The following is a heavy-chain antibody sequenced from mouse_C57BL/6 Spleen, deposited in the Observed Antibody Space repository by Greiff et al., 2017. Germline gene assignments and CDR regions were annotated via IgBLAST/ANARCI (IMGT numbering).Heavy chain of an antibody. CDR3: TREDTYAMDY. CDR2: IDPETGGT. V-gene: IGHV1-15*01. J-gene: IGHJ4*01. Sequence: QVQLQQSGAELVRPGASVTLSCKASGYTFTDYEMHWVKQTPVHGLEWIGAIDPETGGTAYNQKFKGKAILTADKSSSTAYMELRSLTSEDSAVYYCTREDTYAMDYWGQGTSVTVSS. CDR1: GYTFTDYE.